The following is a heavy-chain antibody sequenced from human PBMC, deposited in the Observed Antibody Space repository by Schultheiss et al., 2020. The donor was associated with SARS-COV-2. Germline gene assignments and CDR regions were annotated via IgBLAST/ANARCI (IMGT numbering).Heavy chain of an antibody. D-gene: IGHD1-26*01. CDR2: INPNSGGT. J-gene: IGHJ5*02. CDR1: GYTFTGYY. CDR3: ATGGGIGATKAWFDP. Sequence: ASVKVSCKASGYTFTGYYMHWVRQAPGQGLEWMGWINPNSGGTNYAQKFQGRVTMTRDTSISTAYMELSRLRSDDTAGYYCATGGGIGATKAWFDPWGQGTLVTVSS. V-gene: IGHV1-2*02.